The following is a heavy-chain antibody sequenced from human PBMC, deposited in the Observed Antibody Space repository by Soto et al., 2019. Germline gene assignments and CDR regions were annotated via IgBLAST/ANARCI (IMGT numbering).Heavy chain of an antibody. J-gene: IGHJ6*02. V-gene: IGHV3-74*01. D-gene: IGHD2-15*01. Sequence: EVQLLESGGGLVQPGGSLRLSCAASGFDFSNSWIHWVRQGPGKGLVWVSHINSDGSGTTYADSVKGRFTISRDNAKNTVYLQMNSLRAEDTAVYYCAKDTAYAMDVWGQGTTVTVSS. CDR3: AKDTAYAMDV. CDR1: GFDFSNSW. CDR2: INSDGSGT.